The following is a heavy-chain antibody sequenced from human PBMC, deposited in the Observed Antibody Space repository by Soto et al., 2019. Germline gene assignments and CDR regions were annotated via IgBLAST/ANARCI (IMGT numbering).Heavy chain of an antibody. J-gene: IGHJ4*02. V-gene: IGHV3-11*06. CDR2: ISSSSSYT. CDR1: GFTFSDYY. CDR3: AREGIDYGDYHVDY. Sequence: GGSLRLSCAASGFTFSDYYMSWIRQAPGKGLEWVSYISSSSSYTNYADSVKGRFTISRDNAKNSLYLQMNSLRAEDTAVYYCAREGIDYGDYHVDYWGQGTLVTVSS. D-gene: IGHD4-17*01.